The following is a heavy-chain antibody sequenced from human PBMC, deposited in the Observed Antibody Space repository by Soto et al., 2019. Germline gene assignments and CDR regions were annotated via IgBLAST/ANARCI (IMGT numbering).Heavy chain of an antibody. V-gene: IGHV3-21*01. CDR2: ISGSSTYI. Sequence: GSLRLSCAASGFTFSTYSMNWVRQAPGKGLEWVSSISGSSTYIYYADSVKGRFTISRDNAKNSLYLQMNSLRADDTAVYNCASSRPGRTGTTYAFDIWGQGTMVTVSS. CDR1: GFTFSTYS. J-gene: IGHJ3*02. CDR3: ASSRPGRTGTTYAFDI. D-gene: IGHD1-7*01.